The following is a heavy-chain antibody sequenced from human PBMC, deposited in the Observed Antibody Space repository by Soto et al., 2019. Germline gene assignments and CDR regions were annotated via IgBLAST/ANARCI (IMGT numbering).Heavy chain of an antibody. D-gene: IGHD6-13*01. CDR3: ARVGFHSSSNWFDP. CDR1: GYTFTSYD. V-gene: IGHV1-8*01. Sequence: ASVKVSCKASGYTFTSYDINWVRQATGQGLEWMGWMNPNSGNTGYAQKFQGRVTMTRNTSISTDYMELSSLRSEDTAVYYCARVGFHSSSNWFDPWGQGTLVTVSS. CDR2: MNPNSGNT. J-gene: IGHJ5*02.